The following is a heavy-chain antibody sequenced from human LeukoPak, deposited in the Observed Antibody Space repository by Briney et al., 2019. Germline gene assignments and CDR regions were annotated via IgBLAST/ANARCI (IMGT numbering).Heavy chain of an antibody. CDR2: IYYSGST. V-gene: IGHV4-39*07. D-gene: IGHD1-26*01. Sequence: SETLSLTRTVSGGSISSSSYYWGWIRQPPGKGLEWIGSIYYSGSTYYNPSLKSRVTISVDTSKNQFSLKLSSVTAADTAVYYCARDTPPYSGSYFTDYWGQGTLVTVSS. J-gene: IGHJ4*02. CDR1: GGSISSSSYY. CDR3: ARDTPPYSGSYFTDY.